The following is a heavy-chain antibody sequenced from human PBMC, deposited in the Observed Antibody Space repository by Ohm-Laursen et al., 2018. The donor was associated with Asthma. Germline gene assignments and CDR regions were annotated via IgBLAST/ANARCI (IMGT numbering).Heavy chain of an antibody. CDR3: ARDHYYSSGTYFDY. V-gene: IGHV3-33*08. J-gene: IGHJ4*02. CDR1: GFTFSNYG. D-gene: IGHD3-10*01. CDR2: IWYDGTNK. Sequence: SLRLSCAASGFTFSNYGMHWVRQAPGKGLEWVAVIWYDGTNKYYADSVKGRFTISRDNSKNTLYLQMNSLRTEDTAVYYCARDHYYSSGTYFDYWGQGTLVTVSS.